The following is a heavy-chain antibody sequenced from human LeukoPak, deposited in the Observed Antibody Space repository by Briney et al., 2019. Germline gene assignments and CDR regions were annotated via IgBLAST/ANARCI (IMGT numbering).Heavy chain of an antibody. J-gene: IGHJ4*02. CDR2: ITASGPTT. V-gene: IGHV3-23*01. CDR3: AKDADDYVSYFDY. CDR1: GFTLTTYA. D-gene: IGHD4-17*01. Sequence: PGGSLRLSCAASGFTLTTYAMTWGRQAPGKELEWVSGITASGPTTYYADSVKGRFTFSRDNSKNTLYLQMNSLRAEDTAVYYCAKDADDYVSYFDYWGQGTLVTVSS.